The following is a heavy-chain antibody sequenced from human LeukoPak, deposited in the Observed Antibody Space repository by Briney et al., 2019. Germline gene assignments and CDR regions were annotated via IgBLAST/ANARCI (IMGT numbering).Heavy chain of an antibody. J-gene: IGHJ4*02. CDR2: ISSSSSYI. CDR1: GFTFSSYS. Sequence: GGSPRLSCAASGFTFSSYSMNWVRQAPGKGLEWVSSISSSSSYIYYADSVKGRFTISRDNAKNSLYLQMNSLRAEDTAVYYCASISSGWYWDYWGQGTLVTVSS. CDR3: ASISSGWYWDY. V-gene: IGHV3-21*01. D-gene: IGHD6-19*01.